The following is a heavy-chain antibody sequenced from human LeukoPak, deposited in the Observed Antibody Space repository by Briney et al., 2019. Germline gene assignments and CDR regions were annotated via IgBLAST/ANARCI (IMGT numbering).Heavy chain of an antibody. CDR2: IYYSGST. CDR1: GGSISSYY. J-gene: IGHJ3*02. V-gene: IGHV4-59*01. Sequence: SETLSLTCTVSGGSISSYYWSWIRQPPGKGLEWIGYIYYSGSTNYNPSLKSRVTISVDTSKNQFSLKLSSVTAADTAVYYCARGIPGPGDAFDIWGQGTMVTVSS. CDR3: ARGIPGPGDAFDI.